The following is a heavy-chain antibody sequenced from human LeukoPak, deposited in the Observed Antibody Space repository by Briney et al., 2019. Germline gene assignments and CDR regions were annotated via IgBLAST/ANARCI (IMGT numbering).Heavy chain of an antibody. J-gene: IGHJ3*02. CDR2: RNPNSGNT. V-gene: IGHV1-8*03. D-gene: IGHD6-19*01. CDR3: AKRRAYSSGWYSPGDAFDI. Sequence: ASVKVSCKASGYTFTSYDINWVRQATGQGLEWMGWRNPNSGNTGYAQKFQGRVTITRNTSISTAYMELSSLRSEDTAVYYCAKRRAYSSGWYSPGDAFDIWGQGTMVTVSS. CDR1: GYTFTSYD.